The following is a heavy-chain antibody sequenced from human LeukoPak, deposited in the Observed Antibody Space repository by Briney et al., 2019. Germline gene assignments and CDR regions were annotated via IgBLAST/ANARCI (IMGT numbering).Heavy chain of an antibody. CDR2: IYTSGST. Sequence: SETLSLTCTVSGGSISSGSYYWSWIRQPAGKGLEWIGHIYTSGSTNYNPSLKSRVTISVDTSKNQFSLKLSSVTAADTAVYYCARGQTIVFYDYWGQGTLVTVSS. V-gene: IGHV4-61*09. D-gene: IGHD5/OR15-5a*01. J-gene: IGHJ4*02. CDR3: ARGQTIVFYDY. CDR1: GGSISSGSYY.